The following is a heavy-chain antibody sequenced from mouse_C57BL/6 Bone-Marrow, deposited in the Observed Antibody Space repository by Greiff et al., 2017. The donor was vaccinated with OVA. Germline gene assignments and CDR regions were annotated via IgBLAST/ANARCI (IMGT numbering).Heavy chain of an antibody. D-gene: IGHD4-1*01. J-gene: IGHJ4*01. Sequence: QVQLQPSGPGLVQPSPCLSITCTVSGFSFTSYGVHWVRQSPGKGLEWLGVIWSGGSTDYTAAFISRLSISKDNSTSQVFFKNISRQADDAAIYYCSQRGLGRAMDYWGQGTSVTVAS. CDR1: GFSFTSYG. CDR2: IWSGGST. V-gene: IGHV2-2*01. CDR3: SQRGLGRAMDY.